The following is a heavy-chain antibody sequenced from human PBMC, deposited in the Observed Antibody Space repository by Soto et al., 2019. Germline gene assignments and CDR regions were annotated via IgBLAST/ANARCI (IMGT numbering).Heavy chain of an antibody. V-gene: IGHV3-33*01. CDR2: IWYDGSNK. CDR3: ARDSCSSTSCSDYYYYYMDV. CDR1: GFTFSSYG. D-gene: IGHD2-2*01. J-gene: IGHJ6*03. Sequence: SLRLSCAASGFTFSSYGMHWVRQAPGKGLEWVAVIWYDGSNKYYAYFVKGRFTISRDNSKNTLYLQMNSLRAEDTAVYYCARDSCSSTSCSDYYYYYMDVWGKGTTVTVSS.